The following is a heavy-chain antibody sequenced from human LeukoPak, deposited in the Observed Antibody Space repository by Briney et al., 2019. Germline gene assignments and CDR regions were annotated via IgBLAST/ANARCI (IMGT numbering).Heavy chain of an antibody. V-gene: IGHV6-1*01. J-gene: IGHJ5*02. CDR2: TYYRSKWYN. Sequence: SQTLSLTCAMSGDSVSSNSTAWNWIRQSPSRGLEWLGRTYYRSKWYNEYAVSVKSRITINPDTSKNQFSLHLNSVTPEDTAIYYCASGFTSGWPRFDHWGQGTLVTVSS. CDR3: ASGFTSGWPRFDH. D-gene: IGHD6-19*01. CDR1: GDSVSSNSTA.